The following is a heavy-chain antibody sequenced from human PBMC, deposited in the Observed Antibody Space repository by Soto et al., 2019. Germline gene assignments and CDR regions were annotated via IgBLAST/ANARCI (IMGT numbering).Heavy chain of an antibody. V-gene: IGHV3-64D*06. CDR2: ISSNGGST. CDR1: GFTFSSYA. Sequence: VGSLRLSCSASGFTFSSYAMHWVRQAPGKGLEYVSAISSNGGSTYYADSVKGRFTISRDNSKNTLYLQMSSLRAEDTAVYYCVKDLATMVRGRSYGMDVWGQGTTVTVSS. J-gene: IGHJ6*02. CDR3: VKDLATMVRGRSYGMDV. D-gene: IGHD3-10*01.